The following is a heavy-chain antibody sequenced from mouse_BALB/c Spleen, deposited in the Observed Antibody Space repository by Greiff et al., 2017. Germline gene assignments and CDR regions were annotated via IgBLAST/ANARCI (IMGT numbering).Heavy chain of an antibody. V-gene: IGHV3-6*02. CDR1: GYSITSGYY. CDR2: ISYDGSN. CDR3: ARDGVVATYYYAMDY. J-gene: IGHJ4*01. Sequence: ESGPGLVKPSQSLSLTCSVTGYSITSGYYWNWIRQFPGNKLEWMGYISYDGSNNYNPSLKNRISITRDTSKNQFFLKLNSVTTEDTATYYCARDGVVATYYYAMDYWGQGTSVTVSS. D-gene: IGHD1-1*01.